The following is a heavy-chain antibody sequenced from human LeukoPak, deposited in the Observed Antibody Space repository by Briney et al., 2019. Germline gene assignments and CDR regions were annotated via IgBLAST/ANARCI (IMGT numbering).Heavy chain of an antibody. CDR1: GFTFSSYT. V-gene: IGHV3-30*04. CDR3: ARDDY. CDR2: ISYDAMNK. J-gene: IGHJ4*02. Sequence: GGSLRLSCAASGFTFSSYTMHWVRQAPGKGLEWVPVISYDAMNKYYADSVKGRFTISRDNSKNTLYLQMKSLRAEDTAVYYCARDDYWGQGTLVTVSS.